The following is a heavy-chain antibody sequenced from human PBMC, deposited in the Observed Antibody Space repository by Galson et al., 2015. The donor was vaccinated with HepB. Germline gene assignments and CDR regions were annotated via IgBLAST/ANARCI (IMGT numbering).Heavy chain of an antibody. CDR2: ISANGGST. CDR3: AKRGSMVRGIYYFDY. J-gene: IGHJ4*02. Sequence: SLRLSCAASGFAFSTYAMSWVRQAPGKGLEWVSAISANGGSTYYADSVKGRFTISRDNSKNTLYLQVNSLRDEDTALYYRAKRGSMVRGIYYFDYWGQGNLVTVSS. CDR1: GFAFSTYA. V-gene: IGHV3-23*01. D-gene: IGHD3-10*01.